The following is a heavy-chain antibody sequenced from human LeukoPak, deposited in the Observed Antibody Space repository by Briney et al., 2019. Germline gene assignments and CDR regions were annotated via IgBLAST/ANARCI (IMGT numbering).Heavy chain of an antibody. V-gene: IGHV1-69*04. CDR1: GGTFSSYA. CDR2: IIPILGIA. J-gene: IGHJ3*02. Sequence: SVKVSCKASGGTFSSYAISWVRQAPGQGLEWMGRIIPILGIANYAQKFQGRVTMTRNTSISTAYMELSSLRSEDTAVYYCAADLNDALDIWGQGTMVTVSS. CDR3: AADLNDALDI.